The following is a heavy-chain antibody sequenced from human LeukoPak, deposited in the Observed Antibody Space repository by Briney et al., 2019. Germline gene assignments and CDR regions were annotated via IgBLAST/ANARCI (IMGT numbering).Heavy chain of an antibody. Sequence: PSETLSLTCTVSGGSISSYYWSWIRQPPGKGLEWIGYIYYSGSTNYNPSLKSRVTISVDTSKNQFSLKLSSVTAADTAVYYCARQFGEKYYDILTGLNIYYYYGMDAWGQGTTVTVSS. CDR1: GGSISSYY. V-gene: IGHV4-59*08. CDR2: IYYSGST. J-gene: IGHJ6*02. D-gene: IGHD3-9*01. CDR3: ARQFGEKYYDILTGLNIYYYYGMDA.